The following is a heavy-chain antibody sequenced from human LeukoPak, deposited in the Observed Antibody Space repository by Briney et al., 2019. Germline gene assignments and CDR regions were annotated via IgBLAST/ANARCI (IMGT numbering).Heavy chain of an antibody. J-gene: IGHJ5*02. D-gene: IGHD1-26*01. Sequence: SETLPVTCTVSGDSISSYYWSWIRQPRGKGLEWIGYIYHTGNTNYNPSLKSRVTISVDTSKNQFSLKLTSVTAADTAVYYCARESFQWFDPWGQGTLVTVSS. V-gene: IGHV4-59*01. CDR1: GDSISSYY. CDR3: ARESFQWFDP. CDR2: IYHTGNT.